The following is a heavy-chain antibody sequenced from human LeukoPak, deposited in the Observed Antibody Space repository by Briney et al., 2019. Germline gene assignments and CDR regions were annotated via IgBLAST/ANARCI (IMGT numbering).Heavy chain of an antibody. CDR2: IHDSGST. J-gene: IGHJ5*02. Sequence: SETLSLTCAVSGDSISGGGYSWSWIRQTPGKGLEWIAYIHDSGSTYNNPSLKSRLSISIDTSKNQFSLKLNSLTAADTAVYYCARLVAAAGNNWFDPWGQGILVTVSS. V-gene: IGHV4-30-4*07. CDR1: GDSISGGGYS. D-gene: IGHD6-13*01. CDR3: ARLVAAAGNNWFDP.